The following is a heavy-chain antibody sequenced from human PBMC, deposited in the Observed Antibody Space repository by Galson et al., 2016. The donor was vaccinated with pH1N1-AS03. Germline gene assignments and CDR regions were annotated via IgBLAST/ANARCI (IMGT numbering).Heavy chain of an antibody. D-gene: IGHD2-2*01. CDR1: GGSISSYY. Sequence: ETLSLTCTVSGGSISSYYWSWIRQPPGKGLEWIAYIHYSGNTNYNPSLKSRVTISVDTSKNQFSLKLTSVTAADTAIYYCARAKDVTVVPAAIGTFDPWGQGTLVAVSS. V-gene: IGHV4-59*01. CDR3: ARAKDVTVVPAAIGTFDP. CDR2: IHYSGNT. J-gene: IGHJ5*02.